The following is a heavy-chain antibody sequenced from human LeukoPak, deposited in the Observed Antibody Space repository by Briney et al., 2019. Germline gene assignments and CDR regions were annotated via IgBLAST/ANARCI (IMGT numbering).Heavy chain of an antibody. Sequence: GGSLTLSCAASGFTFSNARMSWLPQAPGKGREWVGRNKSKTDGRTTDYAAPVKGRFTISRDDSKNTLYLQMNSLKIEDTAVYYCSTGDRIAAAGVRWGQGTLVTVSS. CDR1: GFTFSNAR. CDR2: NKSKTDGRTT. V-gene: IGHV3-15*01. D-gene: IGHD6-25*01. J-gene: IGHJ4*02. CDR3: STGDRIAAAGVR.